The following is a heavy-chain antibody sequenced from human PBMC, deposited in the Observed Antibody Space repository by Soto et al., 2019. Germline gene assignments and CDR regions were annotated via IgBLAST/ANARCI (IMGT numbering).Heavy chain of an antibody. Sequence: TLSLTCTVSGGSISSYYWSWIRQPPGKGLEWIGYIYYSGSTNYNPSLKSRVTISVDTSKNQFSLKLSSVTAADTAVYYCARRYGSAFDYWGQGTLVTVSS. CDR1: GGSISSYY. V-gene: IGHV4-59*08. CDR3: ARRYGSAFDY. J-gene: IGHJ4*02. D-gene: IGHD3-10*01. CDR2: IYYSGST.